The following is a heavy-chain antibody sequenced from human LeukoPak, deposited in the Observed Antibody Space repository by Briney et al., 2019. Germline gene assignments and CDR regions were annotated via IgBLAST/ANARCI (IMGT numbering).Heavy chain of an antibody. J-gene: IGHJ5*02. D-gene: IGHD3-9*01. CDR3: ARVDGP. CDR1: GFTFSYYW. Sequence: GGSLRLSCTASGFTFSYYWMSWVRQAPGKGLEWVANIKQDGSEASYVGTVKGRFTISRDNAKNSLYLQMNSLRAEDTAVYYCARVDGPWGQGTLVTVSS. CDR2: IKQDGSEA. V-gene: IGHV3-7*03.